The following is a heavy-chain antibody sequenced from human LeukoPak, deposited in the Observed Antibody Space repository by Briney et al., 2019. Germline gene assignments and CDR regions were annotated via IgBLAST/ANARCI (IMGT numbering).Heavy chain of an antibody. CDR1: GGTFSSYA. CDR2: IIPILGIA. V-gene: IGHV1-69*04. J-gene: IGHJ4*02. CDR3: ARGQHPSGVRGVISHLDY. Sequence: ASVKVSCKASGGTFSSYAISWVRQAPGQGLEWMGRIIPILGIANYAQKFQGRVTITADKSTSTAYMELSSLRSEDTAVYYCARGQHPSGVRGVISHLDYWGQGTLVTVSS. D-gene: IGHD3-10*01.